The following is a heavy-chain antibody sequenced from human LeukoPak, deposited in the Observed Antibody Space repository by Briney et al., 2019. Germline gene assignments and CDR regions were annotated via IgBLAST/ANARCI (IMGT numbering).Heavy chain of an antibody. J-gene: IGHJ6*02. D-gene: IGHD3-10*01. CDR1: GGSISSYY. V-gene: IGHV4-59*01. CDR3: AMAMVGGVRGDYYGMDV. Sequence: PSETLSLTCTVSGGSISSYYWSWIRQPPGKGLEWIGDIYHSGSTNYNPSLKSRVAISVDTSKNQFSLKLSSVTAADTAVYYCAMAMVGGVRGDYYGMDVWGQGTTVTVSS. CDR2: IYHSGST.